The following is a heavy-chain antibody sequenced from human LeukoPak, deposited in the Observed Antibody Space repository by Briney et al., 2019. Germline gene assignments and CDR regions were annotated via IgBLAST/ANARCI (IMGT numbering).Heavy chain of an antibody. D-gene: IGHD1-26*01. CDR2: TSSGGST. CDR1: GVTFSSYW. V-gene: IGHV3-66*01. J-gene: IGHJ4*02. Sequence: GGSLRLSCAASGVTFSSYWMSWVRQAPGKGLEWVSFTSSGGSTYSADSVRGRFTISRDNSKNTLYLQMNSLRADDTAVYYCAKTGGDKTYTTAWYHFDYWGQGTLVTVSS. CDR3: AKTGGDKTYTTAWYHFDY.